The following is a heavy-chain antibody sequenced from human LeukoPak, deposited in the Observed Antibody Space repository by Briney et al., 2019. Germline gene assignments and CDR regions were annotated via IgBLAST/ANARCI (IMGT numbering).Heavy chain of an antibody. J-gene: IGHJ4*02. CDR2: ISGSGGST. Sequence: GGSLRLSCAASGFTFSSYATGWVRQAPGKGLEWVSAISGSGGSTYYADSVKGRFTISRDNSKNTLYLQMNSLRAEDTAVYYCAKRSGRTTGRYDYWGQGTLVTVSS. CDR1: GFTFSSYA. CDR3: AKRSGRTTGRYDY. D-gene: IGHD4-17*01. V-gene: IGHV3-23*01.